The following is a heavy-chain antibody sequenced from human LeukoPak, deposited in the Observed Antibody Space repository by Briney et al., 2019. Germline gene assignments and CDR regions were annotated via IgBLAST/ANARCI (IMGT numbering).Heavy chain of an antibody. CDR3: ARDIVGATRGPADAFDI. Sequence: GGSLRLSCAASGFTFSSYSMNWVRQAPGKGLEWVSSISSSSSYIYYADSMKGRFTISRDNAKNSLYLQMNSLRAEDTAVYYCARDIVGATRGPADAFDIWGQGTMVTVSS. V-gene: IGHV3-21*01. CDR2: ISSSSSYI. D-gene: IGHD1-26*01. J-gene: IGHJ3*02. CDR1: GFTFSSYS.